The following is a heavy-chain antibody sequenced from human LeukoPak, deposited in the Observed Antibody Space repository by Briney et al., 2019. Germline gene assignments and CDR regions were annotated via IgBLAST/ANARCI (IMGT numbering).Heavy chain of an antibody. J-gene: IGHJ4*02. V-gene: IGHV1-2*06. Sequence: ASVKVSCKASGYTFTGYNMHWVRQAPGQGLEWMGRINPNSGGTNYAQKFQGRVTMTRDTSTSTVYMELSSLRSEDTAVYYCARVGGNYPINWGQGSLVTVSS. CDR3: ARVGGNYPIN. D-gene: IGHD1-26*01. CDR1: GYTFTGYN. CDR2: INPNSGGT.